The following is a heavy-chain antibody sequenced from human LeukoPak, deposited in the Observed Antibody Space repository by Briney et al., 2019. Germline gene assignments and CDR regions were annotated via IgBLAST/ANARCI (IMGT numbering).Heavy chain of an antibody. CDR3: ARALQEEGYYYDSSGYYYYFDY. V-gene: IGHV3-23*01. Sequence: PGGPLRLSCAASGFTFSNYAMSWVRQAPKKGLEWVSVISASGGSTYYADSVKGRFTISRDNSKNTLYLQMNSLRAEDTAVYYCARALQEEGYYYDSSGYYYYFDYWGQGTLVTVSS. J-gene: IGHJ4*02. CDR1: GFTFSNYA. D-gene: IGHD3-22*01. CDR2: ISASGGST.